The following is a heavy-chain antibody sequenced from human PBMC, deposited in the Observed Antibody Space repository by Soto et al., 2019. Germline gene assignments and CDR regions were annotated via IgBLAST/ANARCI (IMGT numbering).Heavy chain of an antibody. CDR2: INTDGSGT. Sequence: GGSLRLSCGASGFTFSSYWMHWVRQDPGQGLVWVSRINTDGSGTNYADSVKGRFTISRDNAKNTLHLQMNSLRAEDTAVYYCARALSTLARGALATWGQETMVTVSS. D-gene: IGHD2-15*01. J-gene: IGHJ4*03. CDR3: ARALSTLARGALAT. V-gene: IGHV3-74*01. CDR1: GFTFSSYW.